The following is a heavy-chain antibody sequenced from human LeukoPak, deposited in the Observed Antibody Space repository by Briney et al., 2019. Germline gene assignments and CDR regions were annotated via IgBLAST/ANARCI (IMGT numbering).Heavy chain of an antibody. CDR3: TRARGGDY. CDR1: GFTFSNYW. V-gene: IGHV3-7*01. J-gene: IGHJ4*02. CDR2: IKQDGSEK. Sequence: GGSLRLSCVASGFTFSNYWMNWVRQAPGKGLEWVANIKQDGSEKYYVDSVKGRFTISRDNAKNSLYLQMNSLRAEDTAFYYCTRARGGDYWGQGTLVTVSS. D-gene: IGHD3-16*01.